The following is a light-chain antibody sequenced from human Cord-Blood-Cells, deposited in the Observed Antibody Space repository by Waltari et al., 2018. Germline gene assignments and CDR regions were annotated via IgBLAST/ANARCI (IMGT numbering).Light chain of an antibody. CDR1: SSDVGCYNL. V-gene: IGLV2-23*01. Sequence: SALTQPASVSGSPGQSLTISCPGTSSDVGCYNLLSWYQPHPGKAPKRMIYEGSKRPSGVSNRFSGSKSGNTASLTISGLQAEDEADYYCCSYAGSSTSYVFGTGTKVTVL. CDR3: CSYAGSSTSYV. J-gene: IGLJ1*01. CDR2: EGS.